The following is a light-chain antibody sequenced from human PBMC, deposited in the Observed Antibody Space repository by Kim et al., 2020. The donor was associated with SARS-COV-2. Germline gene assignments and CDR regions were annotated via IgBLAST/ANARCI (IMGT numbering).Light chain of an antibody. Sequence: ATINCRARQSISSSSTNENYLAWYQQRPGQPPKLLIYWASTRESGVPDRFSGSVSGTELTLTINSLQAEDVAVYYCQQYYSHALSFGGGTRVEIK. V-gene: IGKV4-1*01. CDR2: WAS. J-gene: IGKJ4*01. CDR1: QSISSSSTNENY. CDR3: QQYYSHALS.